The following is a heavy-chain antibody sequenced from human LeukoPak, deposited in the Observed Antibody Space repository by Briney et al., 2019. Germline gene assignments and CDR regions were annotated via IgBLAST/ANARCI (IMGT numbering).Heavy chain of an antibody. CDR1: GYTFTGYY. CDR3: ARTYYYGSGSYWPEPNWFDP. CDR2: INPNSGGT. D-gene: IGHD3-10*01. J-gene: IGHJ5*02. Sequence: ASVKVSCKASGYTFTGYYMHWVRQAPGQGLEWMGWINPNSGGTNYAQKFQGRVTMTRVTSISTAYMELSRLRSDDTAVYYCARTYYYGSGSYWPEPNWFDPWGQGTLVTVSS. V-gene: IGHV1-2*02.